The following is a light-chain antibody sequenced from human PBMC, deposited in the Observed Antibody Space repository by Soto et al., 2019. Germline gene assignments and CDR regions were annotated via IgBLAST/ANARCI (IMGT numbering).Light chain of an antibody. CDR3: SSYAGNNIYYV. J-gene: IGLJ1*01. V-gene: IGLV2-8*01. CDR1: SNDVGGYNF. Sequence: QSALTQPPSASGSPGQLVTISCTGTSNDVGGYNFVSWYQQHPGKAPKLMIFEVSKRPSGVPDRFSGSKSGSTASLTVSGPQAEDEADYYCSSYAGNNIYYVFGTGTKVTVL. CDR2: EVS.